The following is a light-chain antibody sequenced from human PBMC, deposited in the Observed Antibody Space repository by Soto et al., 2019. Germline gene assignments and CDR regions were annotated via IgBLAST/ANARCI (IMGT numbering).Light chain of an antibody. V-gene: IGKV3-15*01. Sequence: EIVMTQSPATLSVSPGERATLSCRASQSVSSNLAWYQQKPGQAPRLLIYGASTRATGIPARFSGSGSGTEFTLTISSLQSEDFAVYYRQQYNNWPPTWTFGQGTKVEIK. CDR2: GAS. CDR1: QSVSSN. J-gene: IGKJ1*01. CDR3: QQYNNWPPTWT.